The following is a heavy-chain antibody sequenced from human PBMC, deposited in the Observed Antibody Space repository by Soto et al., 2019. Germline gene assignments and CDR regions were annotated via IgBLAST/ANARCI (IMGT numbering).Heavy chain of an antibody. J-gene: IGHJ5*02. CDR1: GGSISSSSYY. Sequence: TSETLSLTCTVSGGSISSSSYYWSWIRQPPGEGLEWIGYIYYSGNTNYNPSLKSRVSISVDTSKNQFSLKLSSVTAADTAVYYCARDRTEEEWYYGSGSYLYTWFDPWGQGTLVTVSA. CDR3: ARDRTEEEWYYGSGSYLYTWFDP. CDR2: IYYSGNT. V-gene: IGHV4-61*01. D-gene: IGHD3-10*01.